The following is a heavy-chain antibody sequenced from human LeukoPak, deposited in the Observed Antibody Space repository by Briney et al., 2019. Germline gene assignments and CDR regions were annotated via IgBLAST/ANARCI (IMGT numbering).Heavy chain of an antibody. CDR3: ARGSYYDSSGYPRSNYFDY. V-gene: IGHV1-3*01. Sequence: ASVKVSCKASGYTFTSYAMHWVRQAPGQRLEWMEWINAGNGNTKYSQKFQGRVTITRDTSASTAYMELSSLRSEDTAVYYCARGSYYDSSGYPRSNYFDYWGQGTLVTVSS. J-gene: IGHJ4*02. D-gene: IGHD3-22*01. CDR1: GYTFTSYA. CDR2: INAGNGNT.